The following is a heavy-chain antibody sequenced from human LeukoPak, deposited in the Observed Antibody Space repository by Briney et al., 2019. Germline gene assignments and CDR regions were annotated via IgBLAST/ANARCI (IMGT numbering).Heavy chain of an antibody. D-gene: IGHD3-22*01. CDR2: INAGNGNT. Sequence: ASVKVSCKASGYTFTSYAINWVRQAPGQRLEWMGWINAGNGNTKYSQKFQGRVTITRDTSASTAYMELSSLRSEDRAVYYCARLGYYYESSGYYCDYWGQGTLVTVSS. CDR1: GYTFTSYA. V-gene: IGHV1-3*01. J-gene: IGHJ4*02. CDR3: ARLGYYYESSGYYCDY.